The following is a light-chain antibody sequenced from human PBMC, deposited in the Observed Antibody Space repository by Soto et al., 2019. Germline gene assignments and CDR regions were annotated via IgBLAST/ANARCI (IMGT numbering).Light chain of an antibody. CDR1: QTMTEF. V-gene: IGKV1-5*01. Sequence: IQVTHSRSSLSGXIIDXVTIXXLASQTMTEFLNWYQHRPGKAAKVLVYGGSVLETGGLSTFSRLGSEAEFTLTITSLWPGDFATYYCPQHYNLPLTFGRGTKVDI. J-gene: IGKJ1*01. CDR3: PQHYNLPLT. CDR2: GGS.